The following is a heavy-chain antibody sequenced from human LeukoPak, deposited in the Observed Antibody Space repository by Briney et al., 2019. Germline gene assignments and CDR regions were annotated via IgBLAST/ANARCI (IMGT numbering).Heavy chain of an antibody. V-gene: IGHV3-23*01. D-gene: IGHD2-15*01. CDR2: ISVDGYST. Sequence: GGSLRLSCAASGFTLSTYAMSWVRRVPGKGLEWVSGISVDGYSTYYADSVKGRFTISRDNSKNTLYLQMNSLRAEDTALYYCARMGGGTFGDCWGQGTLVTVSS. J-gene: IGHJ4*02. CDR3: ARMGGGTFGDC. CDR1: GFTLSTYA.